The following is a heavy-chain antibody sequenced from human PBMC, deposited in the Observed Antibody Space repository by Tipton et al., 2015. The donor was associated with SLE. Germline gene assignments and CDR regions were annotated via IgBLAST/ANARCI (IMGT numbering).Heavy chain of an antibody. D-gene: IGHD6-13*01. CDR1: GFTVSGSY. J-gene: IGHJ4*02. CDR3: ARDGYRSSWYYN. Sequence: SLRLSCVASGFTVSGSYMSWVRQAPGKGLEWVSVIHSDGSIYYADSVKGRFTISRDSSKNTPSLQINSLRAEDTAVYYCARDGYRSSWYYNWGQGTLVTVSS. CDR2: IHSDGSI. V-gene: IGHV3-66*02.